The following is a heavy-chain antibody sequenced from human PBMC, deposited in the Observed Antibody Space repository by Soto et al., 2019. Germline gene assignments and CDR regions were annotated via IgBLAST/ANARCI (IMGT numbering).Heavy chain of an antibody. CDR2: INHSGST. CDR1: GGSFSGYY. Sequence: QVQLQQWGAGLLKPSETLSLTCAVYGGSFSGYYWTWIRQPPGTGLEWIGEINHSGSTNYNPSLKSRVTISVDTSKNQFSLKLTSVTAADTAVYYCARDKIPGLFAYWGQGTLVTFSS. V-gene: IGHV4-34*01. D-gene: IGHD2-21*01. CDR3: ARDKIPGLFAY. J-gene: IGHJ4*02.